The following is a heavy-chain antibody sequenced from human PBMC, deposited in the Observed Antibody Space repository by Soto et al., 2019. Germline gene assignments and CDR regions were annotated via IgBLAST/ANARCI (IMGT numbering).Heavy chain of an antibody. CDR2: INPDSGVT. CDR3: ARDRGVRDV. Sequence: QVQLEQSGAEVKKPGASVKVSCKASGYTFTSYYMHWVRQAPGQGLEWMGWINPDSGVTYYPHKFQDRVTMTRDTSISTAYMELSRLTSDDTPLYYCARDRGVRDVWGQGTTVIVSS. V-gene: IGHV1-2*02. CDR1: GYTFTSYY. J-gene: IGHJ6*02. D-gene: IGHD2-8*01.